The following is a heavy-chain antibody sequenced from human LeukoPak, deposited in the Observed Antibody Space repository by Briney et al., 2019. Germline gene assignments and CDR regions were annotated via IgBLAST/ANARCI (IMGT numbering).Heavy chain of an antibody. Sequence: SETLSLTCTVSGGSISSYYWSWIRQPPGKGLEWIGYIYYSGSTNYNPSLKSRVTISVDTSKNQFSLKLSSVTAADTAVYYCARALFHGDYAYYYGMDVWGQGTTVTVSS. CDR2: IYYSGST. CDR3: ARALFHGDYAYYYGMDV. CDR1: GGSISSYY. V-gene: IGHV4-59*01. J-gene: IGHJ6*02. D-gene: IGHD4-17*01.